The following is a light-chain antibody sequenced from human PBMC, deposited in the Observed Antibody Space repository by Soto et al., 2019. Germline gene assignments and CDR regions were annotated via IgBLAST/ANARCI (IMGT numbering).Light chain of an antibody. V-gene: IGLV2-14*03. Sequence: QSALTQPASVSGSPRQSITISCTGTRSDIGAYNFVSWYQQHPGEVPKLILYDVNVRPSGVSNRFSGSKSGNTASLTISGLQAEDEADYYCTSWTTSTTMIFGGGTKLTVL. J-gene: IGLJ2*01. CDR3: TSWTTSTTMI. CDR1: RSDIGAYNF. CDR2: DVN.